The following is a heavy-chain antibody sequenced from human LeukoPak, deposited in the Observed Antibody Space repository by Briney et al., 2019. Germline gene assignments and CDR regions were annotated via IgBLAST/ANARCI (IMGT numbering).Heavy chain of an antibody. CDR2: IYYSGST. J-gene: IGHJ4*02. V-gene: IGHV4-39*01. D-gene: IGHD4-17*01. Sequence: SETLSPTCTVSGGSISSSSYYWGWIGQPPGKGLEWIGSIYYSGSTYYNPSLKSRVTISVDTSKNQFSLKLSSVTAADTAVYYCARHPMTTVTRAPGADFDYWGQGTLVTVSS. CDR3: ARHPMTTVTRAPGADFDY. CDR1: GGSISSSSYY.